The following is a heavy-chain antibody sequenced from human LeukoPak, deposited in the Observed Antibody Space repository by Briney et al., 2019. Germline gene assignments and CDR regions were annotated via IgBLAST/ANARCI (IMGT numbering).Heavy chain of an antibody. V-gene: IGHV1-8*01. CDR2: VNPKSGRT. CDR3: ARGVSIRRYAWAF. Sequence: ASVKVSCKASGYSFTDYDIIWVRQAAGPGLEWVGWVNPKSGRTAYAPKFQGRVTMTSSTSISTVYMELSSLRPEDSAVYYCARGVSIRRYAWAFWGQGSLVTVSS. D-gene: IGHD3-16*01. J-gene: IGHJ4*02. CDR1: GYSFTDYD.